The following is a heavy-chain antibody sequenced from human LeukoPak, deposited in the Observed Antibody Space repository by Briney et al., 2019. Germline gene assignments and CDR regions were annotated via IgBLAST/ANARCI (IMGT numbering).Heavy chain of an antibody. CDR1: GSRFTSYW. CDR3: ARHSYCSSITCYYYYGMDV. CDR2: IYPGDSET. D-gene: IGHD2-2*01. J-gene: IGHJ6*02. V-gene: IGHV5-51*01. Sequence: GDSLKISCEGSGSRFTSYWIGWVRQMPGKGLEWMGIIYPGDSETRYSPSFQGQVTISVDKSISTAYLQWSSLKAPDTAMYYCARHSYCSSITCYYYYGMDVWGQGTTVTVSS.